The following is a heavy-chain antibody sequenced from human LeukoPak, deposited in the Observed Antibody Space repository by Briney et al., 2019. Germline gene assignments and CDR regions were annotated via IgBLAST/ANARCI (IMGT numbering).Heavy chain of an antibody. CDR2: ISGSGGST. CDR3: AQIPFRSGDYHFDY. D-gene: IGHD3-3*01. J-gene: IGHJ4*02. V-gene: IGHV3-23*01. CDR1: GFSFSSSA. Sequence: GSLRLSCAASGFSFSSSAMTWVRQAPGKGLEWVSGISGSGGSTYDADSVKGRFTISRDNSKNTLDLQMKSLRAADTAVYYCAQIPFRSGDYHFDYWGQGTLLTVSS.